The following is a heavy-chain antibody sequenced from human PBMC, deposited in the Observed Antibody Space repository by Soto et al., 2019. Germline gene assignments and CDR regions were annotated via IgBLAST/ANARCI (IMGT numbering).Heavy chain of an antibody. CDR2: IYWDDDK. D-gene: IGHD6-19*01. J-gene: IGHJ4*02. V-gene: IGHV2-5*02. Sequence: QITLKESGPTLVKPTQTLTLTCTFSGFSLSSTRMAVGWLRQPPGKALEWLALIYWDDDKRYSPFLKSRITITKDTSKNQVVLTMSNMDPVDTARYYCAHIVVAGLGYYFDYWGQGTLVTVSS. CDR3: AHIVVAGLGYYFDY. CDR1: GFSLSSTRMA.